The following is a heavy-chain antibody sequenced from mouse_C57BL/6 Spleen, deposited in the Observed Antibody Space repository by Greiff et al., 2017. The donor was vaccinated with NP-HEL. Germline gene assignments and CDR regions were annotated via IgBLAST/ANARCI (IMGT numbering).Heavy chain of an antibody. D-gene: IGHD1-1*01. V-gene: IGHV1-55*01. J-gene: IGHJ3*01. Sequence: VQLQQPGAELVKPGASVKMSCKASGYTFTSYWITWVKQRPGQGLEWIGDIYPGSGSTNYNEKFKSKATLTVDTSSSTAYMQLSSLTSEDSAVYYCARKGDYYGSSSPFAYWGQGTLVTVSA. CDR2: IYPGSGST. CDR1: GYTFTSYW. CDR3: ARKGDYYGSSSPFAY.